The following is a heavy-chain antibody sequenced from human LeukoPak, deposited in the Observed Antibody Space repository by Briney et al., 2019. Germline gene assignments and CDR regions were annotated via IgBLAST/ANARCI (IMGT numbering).Heavy chain of an antibody. J-gene: IGHJ3*02. CDR1: GFTFSSYG. CDR3: AKRQYGDDAFDI. Sequence: PGGSLRLSCAASGFTFSSYGMSWVRQAPGKGLEWVSAISGSGGSTYYADSVKGRFTISRDNSKNTLYLQMNSLRAEDTAVYYCAKRQYGDDAFDIWGQGTMVTVSS. V-gene: IGHV3-23*01. CDR2: ISGSGGST. D-gene: IGHD3-10*01.